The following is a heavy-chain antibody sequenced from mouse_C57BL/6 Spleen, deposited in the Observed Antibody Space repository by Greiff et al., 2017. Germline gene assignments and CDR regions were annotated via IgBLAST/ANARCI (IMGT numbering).Heavy chain of an antibody. CDR2: IYPGDGDT. D-gene: IGHD3-2*02. Sequence: QVQLQQSGPELVKPGASVKISCKASGYAFSSSWMNWVKQRPGKGLEWIGRIYPGDGDTNYNGKFKGKATLTADKSSSTAYMQLSSLTSEDSAVYFCARSRQLRPLFDYWGQGTTLTVSS. V-gene: IGHV1-82*01. CDR1: GYAFSSSW. CDR3: ARSRQLRPLFDY. J-gene: IGHJ2*01.